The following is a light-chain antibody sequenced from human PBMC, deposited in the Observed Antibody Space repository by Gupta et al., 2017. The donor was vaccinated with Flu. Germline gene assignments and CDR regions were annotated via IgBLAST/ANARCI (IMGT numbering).Light chain of an antibody. J-gene: IGKJ4*01. CDR1: QSLLHIKGYIY. CDR2: LGS. Sequence: PVTPGEAASISCMSSQSLLHIKGYIYLDWYLQKPGQSPQVLIYLGSNRASGVLDRCSGSGSGTDLTLKISRVEAADVGVSYCMQAQRGLTFGGGTKVEIK. CDR3: MQAQRGLT. V-gene: IGKV2-28*01.